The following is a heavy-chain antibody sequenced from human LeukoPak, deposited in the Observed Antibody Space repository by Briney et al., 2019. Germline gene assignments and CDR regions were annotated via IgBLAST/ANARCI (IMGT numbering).Heavy chain of an antibody. D-gene: IGHD6-6*01. CDR1: GYTFTGYY. CDR3: ARSIQWRECSSSSYYYYMDV. V-gene: IGHV1-2*02. CDR2: INPNSGGT. Sequence: ASVKVSCKASGYTFTGYYMHWVRQAPGQGLEWMGWINPNSGGTNYAQKFQGRVTMTRDTSISTAYMELSRLRSDDTAVYYCARSIQWRECSSSSYYYYMDVWGKGTTVTVSS. J-gene: IGHJ6*03.